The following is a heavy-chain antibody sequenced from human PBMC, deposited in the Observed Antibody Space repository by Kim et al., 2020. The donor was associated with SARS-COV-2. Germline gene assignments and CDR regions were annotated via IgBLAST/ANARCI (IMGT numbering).Heavy chain of an antibody. CDR2: IWYDGSNK. J-gene: IGHJ6*02. V-gene: IGHV3-33*01. CDR3: ARDLWQPLNYYYGMDV. CDR1: GFTFSSYG. Sequence: GGSLRLSCAASGFTFSSYGMHWVRQAPGKGLEWVAVIWYDGSNKYYADSVKGRFTISRDNSKNTLYLQMNSLRAEDTAVYYCARDLWQPLNYYYGMDVWGQGTTVTVSS. D-gene: IGHD2-21*01.